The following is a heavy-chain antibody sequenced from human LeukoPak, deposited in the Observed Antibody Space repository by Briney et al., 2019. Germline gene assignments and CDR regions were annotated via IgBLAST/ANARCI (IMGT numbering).Heavy chain of an antibody. CDR2: MYYSGGP. D-gene: IGHD1-7*01. Sequence: PSETLSLTCTVSGGSISSSSYYWGWIRQPPGTGLEWIGSMYYSGGPYYNPSLKSRLTISVDTSKNQFSLKLSSVTAADTAVYYCARHSYTGTMATYYFDYWGQGTLVTVSS. J-gene: IGHJ4*02. CDR3: ARHSYTGTMATYYFDY. V-gene: IGHV4-39*01. CDR1: GGSISSSSYY.